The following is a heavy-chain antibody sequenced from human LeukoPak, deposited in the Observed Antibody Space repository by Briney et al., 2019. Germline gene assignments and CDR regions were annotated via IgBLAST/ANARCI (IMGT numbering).Heavy chain of an antibody. D-gene: IGHD6-19*01. Sequence: PGGSLRLSCAASGFTFSSYEMNWVRQAPGKGLEWVSYISSSGSTIYYADSVKGRFTISRDNAKNSLYLQMNSLRAEDTAVYYCAREGGEQWLVLEGPFDYWGQGTLVTVSS. V-gene: IGHV3-48*03. J-gene: IGHJ4*02. CDR3: AREGGEQWLVLEGPFDY. CDR1: GFTFSSYE. CDR2: ISSSGSTI.